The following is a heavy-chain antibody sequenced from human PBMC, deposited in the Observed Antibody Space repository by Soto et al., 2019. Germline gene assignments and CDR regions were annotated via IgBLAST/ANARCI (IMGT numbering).Heavy chain of an antibody. Sequence: GGSLRLSCAASGFTFSSYAMSWVRQAPGKGLEWVSAISGSGGSTYYADSVKGRFTISRDNSKNTLYLQMNSLRAEDTAVYYCAKFVLRYFDWPSDAFAIWGQGTMVPVSS. D-gene: IGHD3-9*01. J-gene: IGHJ3*02. V-gene: IGHV3-23*01. CDR2: ISGSGGST. CDR3: AKFVLRYFDWPSDAFAI. CDR1: GFTFSSYA.